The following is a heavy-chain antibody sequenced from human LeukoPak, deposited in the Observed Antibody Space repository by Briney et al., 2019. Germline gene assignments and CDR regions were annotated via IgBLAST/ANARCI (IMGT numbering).Heavy chain of an antibody. CDR2: ISWNSGSI. Sequence: PGGSLRLSCAASGSTFDDYAMHWVRQAPGKGLEWVSGISWNSGSIGYADSVKGRFTISRDNAKNSLYLQMNSLRAEDTALYYCAKAVRSSSFSFDYWGQGTLVTVSS. CDR1: GSTFDDYA. D-gene: IGHD6-13*01. V-gene: IGHV3-9*01. CDR3: AKAVRSSSFSFDY. J-gene: IGHJ4*02.